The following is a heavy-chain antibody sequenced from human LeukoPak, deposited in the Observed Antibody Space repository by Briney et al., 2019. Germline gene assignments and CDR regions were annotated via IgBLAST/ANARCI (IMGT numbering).Heavy chain of an antibody. Sequence: PSETLSLTCTVSGGSISSSSYYWGWIRQPPGKGLEWIGSMYYSGSTYYNPSLKSRVTISVDTSKNQFSLKLSSVTAADTAVYYCARVSSGYSYGYLDYWGQGTLVTVSS. V-gene: IGHV4-39*07. CDR3: ARVSSGYSYGYLDY. CDR1: GGSISSSSYY. CDR2: MYYSGST. D-gene: IGHD5-18*01. J-gene: IGHJ4*02.